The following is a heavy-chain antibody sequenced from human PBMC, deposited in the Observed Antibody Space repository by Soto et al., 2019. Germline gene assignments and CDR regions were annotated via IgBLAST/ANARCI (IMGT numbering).Heavy chain of an antibody. CDR1: GADINSGGFT. V-gene: IGHV4-31*03. D-gene: IGHD3-16*02. CDR3: ATIGVSGYLAV. CDR2: ISHSGST. J-gene: IGHJ6*02. Sequence: SETLSLTCSVSGADINSGGFTWTWIRQHAGKGLEWLGHISHSGSTDYNPSLKSRLSISGDTSKNHFSLTLTSVTAADAAVYYCATIGVSGYLAVWGQGTTVTVSS.